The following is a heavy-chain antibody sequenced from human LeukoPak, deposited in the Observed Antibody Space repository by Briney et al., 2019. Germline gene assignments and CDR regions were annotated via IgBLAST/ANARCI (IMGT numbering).Heavy chain of an antibody. CDR2: ISAYNGNT. CDR3: AREFRGGSYGVFGY. D-gene: IGHD1-26*01. CDR1: GYTFTSYG. V-gene: IGHV1-18*01. J-gene: IGHJ4*02. Sequence: ASVKVSCKASGYTFTSYGISWVRQAPGQGLEWMGWISAYNGNTNYAQKLQGRVTMTTDTSTSTAYMELRSLRSDDTAVYYCAREFRGGSYGVFGYWGQGTLVTVSS.